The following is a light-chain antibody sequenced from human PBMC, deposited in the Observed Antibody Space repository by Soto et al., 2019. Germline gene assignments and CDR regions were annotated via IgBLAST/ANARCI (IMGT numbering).Light chain of an antibody. CDR2: SNN. CDR3: AAWDDSLNGRV. CDR1: SSNIGSNT. V-gene: IGLV1-44*01. Sequence: QSVLTQPPSASGTPGQRVTISCSGSSSNIGSNTVNWYQQLPGTAPILLIYSNNQRPSVVPDRFSGSKSGSSASLAISGLQSEDEADYYCAAWDDSLNGRVFGTGTKVTVL. J-gene: IGLJ1*01.